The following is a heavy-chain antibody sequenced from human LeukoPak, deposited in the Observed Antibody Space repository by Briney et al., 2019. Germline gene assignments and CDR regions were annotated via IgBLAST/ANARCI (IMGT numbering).Heavy chain of an antibody. CDR1: GFTFSSYG. J-gene: IGHJ4*02. CDR2: ISYDGSNK. V-gene: IGHV3-30*18. CDR3: AKDGGLLTANSDY. D-gene: IGHD3-9*01. Sequence: GGSLRLSCAASGFTFSSYGMHWVRQAPGKGLEWVAVISYDGSNKYYADSVKGRFTISRDNSKNTLYLQMNSLRAEDTAVYYCAKDGGLLTANSDYWGQGTLVTVSS.